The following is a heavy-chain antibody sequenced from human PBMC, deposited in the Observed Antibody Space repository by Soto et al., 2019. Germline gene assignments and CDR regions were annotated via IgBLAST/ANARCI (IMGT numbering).Heavy chain of an antibody. CDR1: GGSISAYY. V-gene: IGHV4-59*08. CDR2: IYYSGST. CDR3: ARQSITGTTAY. D-gene: IGHD1-20*01. Sequence: SETLSLTCTVSGGSISAYYWSWIRQPPGKALEWIGYIYYSGSTNYNPTLQSRVTISVDTSKSQFSLKLSSVTAADTAVYYCARQSITGTTAYWGQGTLVTVSS. J-gene: IGHJ4*02.